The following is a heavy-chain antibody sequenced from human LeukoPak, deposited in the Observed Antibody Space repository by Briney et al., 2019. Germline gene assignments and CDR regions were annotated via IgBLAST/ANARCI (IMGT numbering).Heavy chain of an antibody. Sequence: GASVKVSCKASGYTFTSYGIRWVRPAPGQGLAWMGWINTYNGNTNYAQKLQGRVTMTTDKSTSTAYMDLRSLRSDDTAVYYCARDPSLIVGATISFFDYWGQGTLVTVSS. D-gene: IGHD1-26*01. CDR2: INTYNGNT. J-gene: IGHJ4*02. CDR3: ARDPSLIVGATISFFDY. V-gene: IGHV1-18*01. CDR1: GYTFTSYG.